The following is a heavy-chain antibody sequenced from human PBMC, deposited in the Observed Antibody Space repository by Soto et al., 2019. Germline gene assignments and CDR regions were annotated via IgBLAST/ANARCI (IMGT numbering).Heavy chain of an antibody. CDR1: GLTISGKKY. CDR3: ATWHEREPAYDV. J-gene: IGHJ3*01. D-gene: IGHD1-1*01. Sequence: DVQLVESGGGLIQPGESLRLSCAAFGLTISGKKYVAWVRQAPGKGLEWVSGLYDVDGSFYADSVRGRFTTSSDSSKTTVYLQMKDLRPDDTAVYYCATWHEREPAYDVWGKGTTVTVSS. V-gene: IGHV3-53*01. CDR2: LYDVDGS.